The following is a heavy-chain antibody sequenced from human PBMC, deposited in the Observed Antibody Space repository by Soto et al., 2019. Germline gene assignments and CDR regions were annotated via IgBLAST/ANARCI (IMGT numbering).Heavy chain of an antibody. J-gene: IGHJ4*02. CDR2: VNPNSGGT. D-gene: IGHD6-19*01. V-gene: IGHV1-2*04. CDR1: GYTFTGYY. Sequence: GASVKVSCKASGYTFTGYYMHWVRQAPGQGLEWMGWVNPNSGGTNYAQKFQGWVTMTRDTSISTAYMELSRLRSDDTAVYYCARDPGYSSGWFSESVYYFDYWGQGTLVTVSS. CDR3: ARDPGYSSGWFSESVYYFDY.